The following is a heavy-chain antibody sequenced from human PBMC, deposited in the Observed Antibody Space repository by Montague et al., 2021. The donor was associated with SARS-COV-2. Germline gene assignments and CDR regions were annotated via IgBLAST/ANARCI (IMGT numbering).Heavy chain of an antibody. D-gene: IGHD3-3*01. V-gene: IGHV4-59*08. CDR2: ISYSGAT. J-gene: IGHJ4*01. CDR3: ARQQGLSGSGVVRLMELDI. Sequence: SETLSLTCTVSGGSISGRFWSWIRQTPGPGLELIGYISYSGATSSNPSLKSRVPLLVDTAVNQFSLKMRSVTAADTAIYYCARQQGLSGSGVVRLMELDIWGHGALVTVSS. CDR1: GGSISGRF.